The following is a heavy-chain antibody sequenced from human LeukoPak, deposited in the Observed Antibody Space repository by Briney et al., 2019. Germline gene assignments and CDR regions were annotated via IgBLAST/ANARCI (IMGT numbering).Heavy chain of an antibody. J-gene: IGHJ4*02. V-gene: IGHV3-21*01. D-gene: IGHD6-19*01. Sequence: PGGSLRLSCAASGFTFSSYTMNWVRQAPGKGLEWVSSISTTSGYKYYADSVKGRFTISRDNAKNSLYLQMNSLRAEDTAVYYCARDRGYTSGLEIDYWGQGTLVTVSS. CDR3: ARDRGYTSGLEIDY. CDR2: ISTTSGYK. CDR1: GFTFSSYT.